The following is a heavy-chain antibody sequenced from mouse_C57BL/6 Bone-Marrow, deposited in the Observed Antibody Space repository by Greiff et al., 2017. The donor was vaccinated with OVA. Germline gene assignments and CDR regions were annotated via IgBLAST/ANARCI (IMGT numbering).Heavy chain of an antibody. CDR2: INPGSGGT. V-gene: IGHV1-54*01. Sequence: QVQLKQSGAELVRPGTSVKVSCKASGYAFTNYLIEWVKQRPGQGLEWIGVINPGSGGTNYNEKFKGKATLTADKSSSTAYMQLSSLTSEDSAVYFCARRTIAGSPFDYWGQGTTLTVSS. CDR1: GYAFTNYL. CDR3: ARRTIAGSPFDY. D-gene: IGHD2-12*01. J-gene: IGHJ2*01.